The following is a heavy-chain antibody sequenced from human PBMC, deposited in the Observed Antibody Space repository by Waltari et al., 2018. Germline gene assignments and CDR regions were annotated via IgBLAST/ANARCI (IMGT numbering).Heavy chain of an antibody. J-gene: IGHJ4*02. Sequence: QVQLVQSGAAVKKPGSSVKVSCKASGGTFSRYSISWVRQAPGQGLDWLGGIIPIFGTANYAQKFQGRVTITADESTSTAYMELSSLRSEDTAVYYCARGPLGELSLDYWGQGTLVTVSS. CDR3: ARGPLGELSLDY. D-gene: IGHD3-16*02. V-gene: IGHV1-69*13. CDR1: GGTFSRYS. CDR2: IIPIFGTA.